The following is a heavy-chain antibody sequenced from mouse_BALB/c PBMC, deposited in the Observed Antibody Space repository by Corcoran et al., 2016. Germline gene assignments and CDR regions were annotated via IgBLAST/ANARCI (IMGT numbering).Heavy chain of an antibody. CDR3: AILLRYYWYFDV. CDR2: ISYDGSN. J-gene: IGHJ1*01. V-gene: IGHV3-6*02. D-gene: IGHD1-1*01. CDR1: GYSITSGYY. Sequence: DVQLQESGPGLVKPSQSLSLTCSVTGYSITSGYYWNWIRQFPGNKLEWMGYISYDGSNNYNPSLKNRISITRDTSKNQFFLKLNSVTTEDTATYYCAILLRYYWYFDVWGAGTTVTVSS.